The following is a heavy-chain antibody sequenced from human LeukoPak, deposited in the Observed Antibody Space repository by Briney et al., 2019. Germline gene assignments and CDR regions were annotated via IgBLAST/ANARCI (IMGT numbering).Heavy chain of an antibody. V-gene: IGHV3-30-3*01. CDR2: ISYDGSNK. CDR1: GFTFSSYA. J-gene: IGHJ4*02. CDR3: ARAGSYRRPSFDY. Sequence: GGSLGLSCAASGFTFSSYAMHWVRQAPGKGLEWVAVISYDGSNKYYADSVKGRFTISRDNSKNTLYLQMNSLRAEDTAVYYCARAGSYRRPSFDYWGQGTLVTVSS. D-gene: IGHD3-16*02.